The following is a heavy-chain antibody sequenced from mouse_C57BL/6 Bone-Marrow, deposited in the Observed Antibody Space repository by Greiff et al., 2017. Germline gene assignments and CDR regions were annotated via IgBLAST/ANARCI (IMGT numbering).Heavy chain of an antibody. Sequence: LVEPGASVKISCKASGYAFSSSWMNWVKQRPGKGLEWIGRIYPGDGDTNYNGKFKGKATLTADKSSSTAYMQLSSLTSEDSAVYFCAMIYDGYYGFAYWGQGTLVTVSA. D-gene: IGHD2-3*01. J-gene: IGHJ3*01. CDR1: GYAFSSSW. V-gene: IGHV1-82*01. CDR3: AMIYDGYYGFAY. CDR2: IYPGDGDT.